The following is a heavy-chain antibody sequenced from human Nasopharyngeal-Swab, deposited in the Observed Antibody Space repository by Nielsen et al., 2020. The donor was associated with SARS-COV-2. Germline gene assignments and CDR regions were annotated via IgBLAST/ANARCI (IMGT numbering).Heavy chain of an antibody. CDR1: GGTFSSYV. D-gene: IGHD3-22*01. CDR3: ARDRQDSSGYEPFDY. CDR2: IIPMVGIA. J-gene: IGHJ4*02. Sequence: SVKVSCKASGGTFSSYVISWVRQAPGQGLERMGGIIPMVGIAKYAQKFQGRVTMTTDTSTSTAYMELRSLRSDDTAVYYCARDRQDSSGYEPFDYWGQGTLVTVSS. V-gene: IGHV1-69*10.